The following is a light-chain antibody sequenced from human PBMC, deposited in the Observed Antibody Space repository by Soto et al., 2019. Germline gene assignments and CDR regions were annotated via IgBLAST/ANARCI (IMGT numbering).Light chain of an antibody. Sequence: EIVMTQSPATLSVSPGERATLSCRASQSVSSNLAWYQQKPGQAPRLLIYGASTRATGIPARFRGSGSGTEFTLTISSLQSEDFAVYYCQQDNNWQTFRQGNKLEIK. CDR1: QSVSSN. V-gene: IGKV3-15*01. CDR3: QQDNNWQT. CDR2: GAS. J-gene: IGKJ2*01.